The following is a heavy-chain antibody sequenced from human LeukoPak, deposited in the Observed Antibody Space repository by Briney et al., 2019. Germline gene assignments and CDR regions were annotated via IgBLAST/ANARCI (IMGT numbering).Heavy chain of an antibody. V-gene: IGHV4-4*02. D-gene: IGHD5-12*01. CDR2: IYHTGTT. CDR3: ATRSPLVDAIL. Sequence: SGTLSLTCFVSGGSISNGNWCTWVRQPPGKGLEWIGEIYHTGTTNYNASLESRVTISIDESTNRFSLNLRSVTAADTAVYYCATRSPLVDAILWGQGTPVTVSS. J-gene: IGHJ4*02. CDR1: GGSISNGNW.